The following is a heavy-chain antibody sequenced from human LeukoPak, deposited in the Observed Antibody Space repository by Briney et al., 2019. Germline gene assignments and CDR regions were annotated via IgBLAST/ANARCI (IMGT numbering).Heavy chain of an antibody. D-gene: IGHD6-13*01. V-gene: IGHV4-59*01. Sequence: SETLSLTCTVSGGSISSYYWSWIRQPPGKGLEWIGYIYYSGSTNYNPSLKSRVTISVDTSKNQFSLKLSSVTAADTAVYYCARGVYSSSWGVDHWGQGTLVTVSS. CDR1: GGSISSYY. J-gene: IGHJ4*02. CDR2: IYYSGST. CDR3: ARGVYSSSWGVDH.